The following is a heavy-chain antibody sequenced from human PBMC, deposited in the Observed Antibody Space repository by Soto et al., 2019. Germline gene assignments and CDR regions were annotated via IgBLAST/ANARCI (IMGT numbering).Heavy chain of an antibody. CDR1: GYTFTGYY. CDR2: INPNSGGT. D-gene: IGHD3-22*01. CDR3: ARGRRSGYDVSTADNWFDP. Sequence: QVQLVQSGAEVKKPGASVKVSCKASGYTFTGYYMHWVRQAPGQGLEWMGWINPNSGGTNYAQKFQGRVTMTRDRSISTAYMELSRLRSDDTAVYYCARGRRSGYDVSTADNWFDPWGQGTLVTVSS. J-gene: IGHJ5*02. V-gene: IGHV1-2*02.